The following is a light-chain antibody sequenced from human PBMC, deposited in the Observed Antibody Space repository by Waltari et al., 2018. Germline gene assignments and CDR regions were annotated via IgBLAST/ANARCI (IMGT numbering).Light chain of an antibody. CDR2: GAS. CDR1: QGINNN. V-gene: IGKV1-12*01. CDR3: QQINSFPIT. J-gene: IGKJ5*01. Sequence: DIQMTQSPSSVSASVGDRVTITCRASQGINNNIAWYQQKPGKAPSLLIDGASSLQTGVPSRFRDSGSGTEFTLTISSLQPEDFATYYCQQINSFPITFGQGTRLEIK.